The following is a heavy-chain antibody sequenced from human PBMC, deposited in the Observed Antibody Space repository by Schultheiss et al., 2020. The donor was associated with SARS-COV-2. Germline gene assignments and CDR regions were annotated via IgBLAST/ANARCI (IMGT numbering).Heavy chain of an antibody. Sequence: ASVKVSCKASGYTFTGYYMHWVRQAPGQRLEWMGWINAGNGNTKYSQKFQGRVTITRDTSASTAYMELSSLRSEDTAVYYCASVNREDDFWSGSPPGWFDPWGQGTLVTVSS. CDR1: GYTFTGYY. CDR2: INAGNGNT. CDR3: ASVNREDDFWSGSPPGWFDP. D-gene: IGHD3-3*01. J-gene: IGHJ5*02. V-gene: IGHV1/OR15-3*02.